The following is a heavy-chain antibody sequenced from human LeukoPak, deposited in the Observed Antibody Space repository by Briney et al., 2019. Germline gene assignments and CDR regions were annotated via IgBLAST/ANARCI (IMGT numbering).Heavy chain of an antibody. Sequence: GGSLRLSCAASGFTFSSYAMSWVRQAPGKGLEWVSSISSSSSYIYYADSVKGRFTISRDNAKNSLYLQMNSLRAEDTAVYYCARGPGIVVVPAPFDYWGQGTLVTVSS. J-gene: IGHJ4*02. CDR1: GFTFSSYA. CDR2: ISSSSSYI. CDR3: ARGPGIVVVPAPFDY. V-gene: IGHV3-21*01. D-gene: IGHD2-2*01.